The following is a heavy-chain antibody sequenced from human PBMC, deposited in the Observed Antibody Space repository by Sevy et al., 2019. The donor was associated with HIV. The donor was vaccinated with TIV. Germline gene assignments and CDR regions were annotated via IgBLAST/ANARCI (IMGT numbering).Heavy chain of an antibody. D-gene: IGHD2-8*01. Sequence: LSLTCAASGFTFSKYSMSWVRQPPGKGLEWVSTLSFGCGEINYADSVKGRFTISRDNSKSSVYLQMNNLRPEDTSVYYCAREGCTKPHDYWGQGTLVTVSS. CDR3: AREGCTKPHDY. J-gene: IGHJ4*02. CDR1: GFTFSKYS. CDR2: LSFGCGEI. V-gene: IGHV3-23*01.